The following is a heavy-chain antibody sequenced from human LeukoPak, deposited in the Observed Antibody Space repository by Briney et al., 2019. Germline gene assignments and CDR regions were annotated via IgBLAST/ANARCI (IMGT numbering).Heavy chain of an antibody. CDR2: INANSGGT. V-gene: IGHV1-2*02. CDR3: ARDQESGASGDHGY. CDR1: GNTFTGYY. J-gene: IGHJ4*02. D-gene: IGHD7-27*01. Sequence: ASVKVPCKASGNTFTGYYIHWVRQAPGQGLDWMGWINANSGGTNYAQKFQGRVTMTRDTSISTAYMELSRLTSDDPAVYYCARDQESGASGDHGYWGQGTLVTVSS.